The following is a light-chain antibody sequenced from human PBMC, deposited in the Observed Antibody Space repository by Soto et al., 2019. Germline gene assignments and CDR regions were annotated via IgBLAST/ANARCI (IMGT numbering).Light chain of an antibody. CDR1: QSISSW. Sequence: DIQMTQSPSTLSASVGDRVTITCRASQSISSWLAWYQQKPGKAPKLLIYKASSLESGVPSRFSGSGSGTKFTLTTSSLQPAEFETYYCQQYWTFGQGTKVEIK. J-gene: IGKJ1*01. CDR2: KAS. V-gene: IGKV1-5*03. CDR3: QQYWT.